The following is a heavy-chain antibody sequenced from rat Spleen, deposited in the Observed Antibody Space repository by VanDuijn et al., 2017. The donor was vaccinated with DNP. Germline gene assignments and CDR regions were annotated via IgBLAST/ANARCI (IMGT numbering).Heavy chain of an antibody. Sequence: EVQLQESGPGLVKPSQSLSLICSVTGYSITSSYRWSWIRKFPGNKLEWMGYINSAGSTNYNPSLKSRISITRDTSKNQFFLQLNSVSTEDTATYYCARYTTGVDYWGQGVMVTVSS. J-gene: IGHJ2*01. CDR1: GYSITSSYR. CDR2: INSAGST. CDR3: ARYTTGVDY. D-gene: IGHD1-11*01. V-gene: IGHV3-3*01.